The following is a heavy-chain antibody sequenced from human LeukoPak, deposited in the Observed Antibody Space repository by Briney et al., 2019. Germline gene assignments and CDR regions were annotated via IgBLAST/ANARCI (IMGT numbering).Heavy chain of an antibody. V-gene: IGHV4-34*01. CDR3: ARTGRGVSFDP. CDR2: INHSGST. CDR1: GGSSSGYY. D-gene: IGHD1-1*01. J-gene: IGHJ5*02. Sequence: PSETLSLTCAVYGGSSSGYYWSWIRQPPGKGLEWIGEINHSGSTNYNPSLKSRVTISVDTSKNQFSLKLSSVTAADTAVYYCARTGRGVSFDPWGQGTLVTVSS.